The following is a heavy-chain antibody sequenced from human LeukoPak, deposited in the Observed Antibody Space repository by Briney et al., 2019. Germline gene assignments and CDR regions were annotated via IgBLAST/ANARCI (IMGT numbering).Heavy chain of an antibody. CDR2: ISSSSSYI. V-gene: IGHV3-21*01. J-gene: IGHJ4*02. CDR3: ARSWPSEGYFDY. CDR1: GFTFSSYS. Sequence: PGGSLRLSCAASGFTFSSYSMNWVRQAPGKGLEWVSSISSSSSYIYYADSVKGRFTISRDNANNSLYLQMSSLRAEDTAVYYCARSWPSEGYFDYWGQGTLVTVSS. D-gene: IGHD5-12*01.